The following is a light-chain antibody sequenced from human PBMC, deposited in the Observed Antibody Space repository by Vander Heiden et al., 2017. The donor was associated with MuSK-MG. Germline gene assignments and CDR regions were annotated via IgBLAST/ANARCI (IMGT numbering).Light chain of an antibody. Sequence: QSLLTPPPSVSGAPWPRVPISFQRRSYKIGGSFDVHWLQQLPGTAPKLLIYGNSKPASGGPYRFSGFKSGNSASLANTGPHAEDEADYYCQSYDSSLSGVVFGGGTKLTVL. J-gene: IGLJ2*01. CDR1: SYKIGGSFD. CDR3: QSYDSSLSGVV. V-gene: IGLV1-40*01. CDR2: GNS.